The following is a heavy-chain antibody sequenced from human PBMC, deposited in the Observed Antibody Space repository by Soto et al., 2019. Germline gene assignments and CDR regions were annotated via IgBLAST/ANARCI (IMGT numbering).Heavy chain of an antibody. CDR1: GYTFTSYD. D-gene: IGHD5-18*01. Sequence: GASVKVSCKASGYTFTSYDISWVRQAPGQGLEWMGWISASKGNTNYAQKLQDRVTLTTDTSTSTAYMELRGLRSDDTAVYYCARDLYVGYYYGPLDYWGQGTLVTVSS. CDR2: ISASKGNT. J-gene: IGHJ4*02. CDR3: ARDLYVGYYYGPLDY. V-gene: IGHV1-18*01.